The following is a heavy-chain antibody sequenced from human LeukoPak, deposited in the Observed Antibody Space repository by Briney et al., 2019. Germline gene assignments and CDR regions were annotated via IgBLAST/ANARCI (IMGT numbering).Heavy chain of an antibody. CDR1: GFTFSSYA. J-gene: IGHJ4*02. CDR2: ISGSGGSI. V-gene: IGHV3-23*01. CDR3: ARDRDYAFDY. Sequence: GGSLRLSCAASGFTFSSYAMSRVRQAPGKGLEWVSAISGSGGSIYYADSVKGRFTISRDNSKDTLYLQMDSLRDEDTAVYYCARDRDYAFDYWGQGTLVTVSS. D-gene: IGHD4-17*01.